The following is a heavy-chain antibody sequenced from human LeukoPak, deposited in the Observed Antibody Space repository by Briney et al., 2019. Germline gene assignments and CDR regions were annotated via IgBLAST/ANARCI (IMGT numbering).Heavy chain of an antibody. Sequence: GGSLRLSCAASGFTFSSYGMHWVRQAPGKGLEWVAFIRYDGSNKYYADSVKGRFTISRDNSKNTLYMQMNSLRGEDTAVYYCAKEYSSSSPFDYWGQGTLVTVSS. J-gene: IGHJ4*02. V-gene: IGHV3-30*02. CDR3: AKEYSSSSPFDY. CDR1: GFTFSSYG. CDR2: IRYDGSNK. D-gene: IGHD6-6*01.